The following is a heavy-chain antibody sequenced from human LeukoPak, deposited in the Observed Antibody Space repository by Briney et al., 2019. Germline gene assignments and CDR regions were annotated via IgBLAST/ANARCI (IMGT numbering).Heavy chain of an antibody. J-gene: IGHJ4*02. CDR3: AKRRVVLSGPTYTFDY. CDR1: GFTFSNAW. CDR2: IYSGGST. D-gene: IGHD3-9*01. V-gene: IGHV3-53*01. Sequence: GGSLRLSCAASGFTFSNAWMSWVRQAPWKGLEWVSVIYSGGSTYYADSVKGRFTISRDNSKNTLYLQMNSLRVEDTAIYYCAKRRVVLSGPTYTFDYWGQGTLVTVSS.